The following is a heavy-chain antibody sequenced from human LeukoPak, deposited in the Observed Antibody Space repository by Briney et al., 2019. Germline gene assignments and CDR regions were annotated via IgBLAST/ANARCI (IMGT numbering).Heavy chain of an antibody. CDR3: ARSQSVDTAMAFDY. Sequence: SETLSLTCAVSGGSISSGGYSWSWIRQPPGKGLEWIGYIYHSGSTYYNPSLKSRVTISVDRSKNQFSLKLSSVTAADTAVYYCARSQSVDTAMAFDYWGQGTLVTVSS. CDR2: IYHSGST. CDR1: GGSISSGGYS. J-gene: IGHJ4*02. D-gene: IGHD5-18*01. V-gene: IGHV4-30-2*01.